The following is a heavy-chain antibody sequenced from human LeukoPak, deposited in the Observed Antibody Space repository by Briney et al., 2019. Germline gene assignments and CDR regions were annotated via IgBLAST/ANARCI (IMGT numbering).Heavy chain of an antibody. CDR2: ISYSGGT. J-gene: IGHJ3*02. D-gene: IGHD3-22*01. V-gene: IGHV4-39*02. Sequence: SETLSLTCTVSGGSISGSNYYWGWTRQPPGKGLEWFGSISYSGGTSYNPSLRSRVTISVDTSKNQFSLKLNSVTAADTAVYYCAREVEYYDSSGYRPHAFDIWGQGTVVTVSS. CDR3: AREVEYYDSSGYRPHAFDI. CDR1: GGSISGSNYY.